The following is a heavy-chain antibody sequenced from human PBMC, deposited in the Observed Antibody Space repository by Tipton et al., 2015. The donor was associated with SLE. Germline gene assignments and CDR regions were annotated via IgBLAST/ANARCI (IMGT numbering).Heavy chain of an antibody. J-gene: IGHJ3*02. D-gene: IGHD3-16*02. CDR2: TRYDGGNE. Sequence: SLRLSCAASGFTFSSHWMYWVRQAPGKGLEWVGLTRYDGGNEWYADSVKGRFTISRDNSKDTLYLQMNSLRVEDTAVYYCARDFAVGGYRIFDIWGQGTMVTVST. CDR1: GFTFSSHW. V-gene: IGHV3-33*08. CDR3: ARDFAVGGYRIFDI.